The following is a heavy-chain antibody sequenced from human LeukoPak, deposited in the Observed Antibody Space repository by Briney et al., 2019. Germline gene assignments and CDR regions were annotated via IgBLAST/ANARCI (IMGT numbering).Heavy chain of an antibody. CDR1: GGTFSSYA. CDR3: ARVEMATIRSEFDY. D-gene: IGHD5-24*01. CDR2: IIPIFGTA. J-gene: IGHJ4*02. Sequence: SVKVSCKASGGTFSSYAISWVRQAPGQGLEWMGGIIPIFGTANYAQKFQGRVTMTRSTSISTAYMELSSLRSEDTAVYYCARVEMATIRSEFDYWGQGTLVTVSS. V-gene: IGHV1-69*05.